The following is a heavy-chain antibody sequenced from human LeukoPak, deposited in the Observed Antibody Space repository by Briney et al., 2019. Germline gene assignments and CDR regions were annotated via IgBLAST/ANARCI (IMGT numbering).Heavy chain of an antibody. J-gene: IGHJ6*03. CDR1: GGSFSGYY. CDR3: ARGERNKVVLRYFDWLGRADYYYMDV. V-gene: IGHV4-34*01. Sequence: PSETLSLTCAVYGGSFSGYYWSWIRQPPGKGLEWIGEINHSGSTYYNPSLKSRVTISVDTSKNQFSLKLSSVTAADTAVYYCARGERNKVVLRYFDWLGRADYYYMDVWGKGTTVTVSS. CDR2: INHSGST. D-gene: IGHD3-9*01.